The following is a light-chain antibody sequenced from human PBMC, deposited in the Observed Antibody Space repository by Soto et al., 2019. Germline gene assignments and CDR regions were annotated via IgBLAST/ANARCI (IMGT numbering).Light chain of an antibody. CDR2: KAS. V-gene: IGKV1-33*01. J-gene: IGKJ4*01. CDR1: HDIRKY. Sequence: DIQMTQSPSSLSASVGDRVTITCQASHDIRKYLNWYQQKPGKAPKLLIYKASTLKSGVPSRFSGSGSGTDFTFTISSLQPEDIAAYYCQQFDNLPLTFGGGTKVDIK. CDR3: QQFDNLPLT.